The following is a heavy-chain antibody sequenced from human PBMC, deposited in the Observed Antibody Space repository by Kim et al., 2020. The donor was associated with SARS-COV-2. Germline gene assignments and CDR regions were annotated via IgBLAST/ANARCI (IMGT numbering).Heavy chain of an antibody. J-gene: IGHJ3*02. D-gene: IGHD3-10*01. V-gene: IGHV3-48*02. CDR1: GFTFSSYS. CDR3: ARVIWFGELYAFDI. CDR2: ISSSSSTI. Sequence: GGSLRLSCAASGFTFSSYSMNWVRQAPGKGLEWVSYISSSSSTIYYADSVKGRFTISRDNAKNSLYLQMNSLRDEDTAVYYCARVIWFGELYAFDIWGQGTMVTVSS.